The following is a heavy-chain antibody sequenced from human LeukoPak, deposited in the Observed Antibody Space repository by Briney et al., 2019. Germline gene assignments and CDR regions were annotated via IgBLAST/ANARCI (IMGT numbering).Heavy chain of an antibody. D-gene: IGHD6-19*01. J-gene: IGHJ4*02. CDR3: ARGTLYSGWSYYFDY. CDR1: GFTFSSYE. CDR2: IKQDGSEK. V-gene: IGHV3-7*01. Sequence: GGSLRLSCAASGFTFSSYEMNWVRQAPGKGLEWVANIKQDGSEKKYLDSVKGRFTISRDNAKNSMYLQMNSLRAEDTAVYYCARGTLYSGWSYYFDYWGQGSQVTVSS.